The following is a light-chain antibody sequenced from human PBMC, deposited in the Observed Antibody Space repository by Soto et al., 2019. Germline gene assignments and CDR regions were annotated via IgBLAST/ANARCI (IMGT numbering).Light chain of an antibody. J-gene: IGKJ3*01. Sequence: ESVLTQSPGTLSLSPGDRATISCRSSKRVRSCHLAWYQQKPGQAPRLVISDASTRATGIPDRFSGGGSGTDFTLTISRVEPEDFAVYYCHQYGRSASSITFGPGTKVEIK. CDR2: DAS. V-gene: IGKV3-20*01. CDR3: HQYGRSASSIT. CDR1: KRVRSCH.